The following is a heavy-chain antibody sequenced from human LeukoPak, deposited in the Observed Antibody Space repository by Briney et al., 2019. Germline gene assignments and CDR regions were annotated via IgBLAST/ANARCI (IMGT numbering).Heavy chain of an antibody. CDR1: GGSISSGGSY. CDR3: ARSDDSGWNYFDH. J-gene: IGHJ4*02. V-gene: IGHV4-31*03. Sequence: SETLSLTCTVSGGSISSGGSYWNWIRQHPGMDLEWIGYIYYSGSTYYNPSLKSRVIISVDTSKNQFSLKLSSVTAADTAVYYCARSDDSGWNYFDHWGQGTLVTVSS. CDR2: IYYSGST. D-gene: IGHD6-19*01.